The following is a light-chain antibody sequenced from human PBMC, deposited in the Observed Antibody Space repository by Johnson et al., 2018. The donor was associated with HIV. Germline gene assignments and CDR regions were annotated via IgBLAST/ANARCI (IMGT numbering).Light chain of an antibody. V-gene: IGLV1-51*02. Sequence: QSVLTQSPSMSAAPGQKVTISCSGSSSNIWKNYVSWYQHLPGTAPKLLIYEDNKRPSGIPDRFSGSKSATSATLGLTGLQTGAEADYYCGTWDSSLSAGIFGTGTKVTVL. CDR1: SSNIWKNY. CDR2: EDN. J-gene: IGLJ1*01. CDR3: GTWDSSLSAGI.